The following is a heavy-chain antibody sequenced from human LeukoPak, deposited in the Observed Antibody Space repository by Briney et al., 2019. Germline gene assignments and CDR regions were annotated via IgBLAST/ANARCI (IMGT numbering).Heavy chain of an antibody. CDR3: ARGGLSVFDY. CDR1: GGSISSSSYY. Sequence: SETLSLTCTVSGGSISSSSYYWGWIRQPPGKGLEWIGSIYYSGSTYYNPSLKSRVTISVDTSKNQFSLKLSSVTAADTAVYYCARGGLSVFDYWGQGTLVTVSS. V-gene: IGHV4-39*01. CDR2: IYYSGST. J-gene: IGHJ4*02.